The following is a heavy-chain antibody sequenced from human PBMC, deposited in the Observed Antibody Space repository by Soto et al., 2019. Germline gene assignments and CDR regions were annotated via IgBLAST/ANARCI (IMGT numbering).Heavy chain of an antibody. J-gene: IGHJ3*02. V-gene: IGHV1-2*02. CDR1: GYTFTGYY. Sequence: GPSVKVSFKASGYTFTGYYMHWVRQAPGQGLEWMGWINPNSGGTNYAQKFQGRVTMTRDTSISTAYMELSRLRSDDTAVYYCASDTYYDGTAPSHYAFDILCYGTMVTV. CDR3: ASDTYYDGTAPSHYAFDI. CDR2: INPNSGGT. D-gene: IGHD3-22*01.